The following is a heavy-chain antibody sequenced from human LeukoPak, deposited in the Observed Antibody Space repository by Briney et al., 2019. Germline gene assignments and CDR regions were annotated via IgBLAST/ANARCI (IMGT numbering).Heavy chain of an antibody. D-gene: IGHD3-10*01. CDR1: GGSISSYY. V-gene: IGHV4-59*01. CDR2: IYYSGST. Sequence: PSETLSLTCTVYGGSISSYYWSWVRQPPGKGLEWLGYIYYSGSTNYNPSLKSRVTISVDTSKTQFSLKLSSVPAADTAVYYCARGGYYYGSGSYSSGYYYYMDVWGKGTTVTVSS. CDR3: ARGGYYYGSGSYSSGYYYYMDV. J-gene: IGHJ6*03.